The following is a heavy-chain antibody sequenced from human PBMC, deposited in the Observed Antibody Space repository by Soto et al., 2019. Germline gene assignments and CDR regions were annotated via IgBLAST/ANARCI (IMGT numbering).Heavy chain of an antibody. J-gene: IGHJ1*01. CDR1: GGTFSSYA. D-gene: IGHD2-2*01. Sequence: SVKVSCKASGGTFSSYAISWVRQAPGQGLEWMGGIIPIFGTANYAQKFQGRVTITADESTSTAYMELSSLRSEDTAVYYFAIRRHCSSTSCRKGFQHWGQGTLVTVSS. V-gene: IGHV1-69*13. CDR2: IIPIFGTA. CDR3: AIRRHCSSTSCRKGFQH.